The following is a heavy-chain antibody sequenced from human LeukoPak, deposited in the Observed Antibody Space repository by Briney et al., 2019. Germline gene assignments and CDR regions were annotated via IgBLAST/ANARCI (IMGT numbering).Heavy chain of an antibody. V-gene: IGHV3-38-3*01. Sequence: GGSLRLSCAASGFTVSSNEMSWVRQAPGKGLEWVSSISGGSTYYADSRKGRFTISRDNSKNTLHLQMNSLRAEDTAVYYCARGRMGMATIWGQGTLVTVSS. D-gene: IGHD5-24*01. CDR1: GFTVSSNE. J-gene: IGHJ4*02. CDR3: ARGRMGMATI. CDR2: ISGGST.